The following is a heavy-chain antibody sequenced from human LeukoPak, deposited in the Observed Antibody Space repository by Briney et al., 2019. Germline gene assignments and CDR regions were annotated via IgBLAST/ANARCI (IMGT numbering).Heavy chain of an antibody. CDR2: IYSGGST. CDR1: GFTVSSNY. V-gene: IGHV3-53*01. J-gene: IGHJ4*02. D-gene: IGHD3-16*02. CDR3: ARGWLSISPNFDY. Sequence: GGSLRLSCAASGFTVSSNYMSWVRQAPGKGLEWVSVIYSGGSTYYADSVKGRFTISRDNSKNTLYLQMNSLRAEDTAVHYCARGWLSISPNFDYWGRGTLVTVSS.